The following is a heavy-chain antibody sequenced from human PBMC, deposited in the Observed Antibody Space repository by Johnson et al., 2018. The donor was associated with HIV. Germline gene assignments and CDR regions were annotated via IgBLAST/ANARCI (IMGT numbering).Heavy chain of an antibody. Sequence: VQLVEYGGGLVQPGGSLRLSCAASGFTVSSNYMSWVRQAPGKGLEWVSVIYGGGSGGSTYYVDSVKGRFTISRDNSKNTLYLQMNSLRAEDTAVYYCARGVYSSSWYGAFDIWGQGTMVTVSS. CDR1: GFTVSSNY. CDR3: ARGVYSSSWYGAFDI. CDR2: IYGGGSGGST. J-gene: IGHJ3*02. V-gene: IGHV3-66*01. D-gene: IGHD6-13*01.